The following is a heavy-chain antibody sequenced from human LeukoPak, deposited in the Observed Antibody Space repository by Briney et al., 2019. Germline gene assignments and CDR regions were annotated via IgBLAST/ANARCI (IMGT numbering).Heavy chain of an antibody. J-gene: IGHJ4*02. V-gene: IGHV3-48*04. Sequence: GGSLRLSCAASGFTFSSYSMNWVRQAPGKGLEWVSYISSSSSTIYYADSVKGRFTISRDNAKNSLYLQMHSLRAEDTAVYYCAKSVVAARPLHFDYWGQGTLVTVSS. CDR2: ISSSSSTI. CDR3: AKSVVAARPLHFDY. CDR1: GFTFSSYS. D-gene: IGHD6-6*01.